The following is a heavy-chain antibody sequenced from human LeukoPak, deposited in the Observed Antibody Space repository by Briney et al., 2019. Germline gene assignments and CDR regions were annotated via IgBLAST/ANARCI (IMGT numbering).Heavy chain of an antibody. CDR1: GGSFSGYY. Sequence: SENLSRTCAVYGGSFSGYYWSWIRQPPGKGVEWTGEGNDRGSTKYNASLKRLVTISVDPSKHPFSLTLSSVTAADTAVYYRARPYQAGARWWENPGTEQQLAHFDYWGQGTLVPVSS. V-gene: IGHV4-34*01. CDR3: ARPYQAGARWWENPGTEQQLAHFDY. J-gene: IGHJ4*02. D-gene: IGHD6-13*01. CDR2: GNDRGST.